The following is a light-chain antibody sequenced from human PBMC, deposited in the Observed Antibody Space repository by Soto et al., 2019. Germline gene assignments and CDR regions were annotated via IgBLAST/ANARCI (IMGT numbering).Light chain of an antibody. CDR3: QQYGSSPTWT. Sequence: EIVLTQSPGTLSLSPGERATLSCRASQSVSSSYLAWYQQKPGQAPRLLIYGASSRATGIPDRFSGSGSGTDFTLTISRLEPEDFEVYYCQQYGSSPTWTFGPGTKVDIK. CDR2: GAS. J-gene: IGKJ1*01. V-gene: IGKV3-20*01. CDR1: QSVSSSY.